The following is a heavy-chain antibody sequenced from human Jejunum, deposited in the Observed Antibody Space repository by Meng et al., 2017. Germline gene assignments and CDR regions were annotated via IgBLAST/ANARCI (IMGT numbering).Heavy chain of an antibody. Sequence: GGSLRLSCAASGFMSSSYAMSWVRQAPGRGLEWVSTIRVSGDNTYYADSVKGRFTISRDNSKNTLYLQMNSLRAEDTAVYYCARGGSFYDLLTGYFVDVYYFDYWGQGALVTVSS. CDR1: GFMSSSYA. V-gene: IGHV3-23*01. CDR2: IRVSGDNT. D-gene: IGHD3-9*01. CDR3: ARGGSFYDLLTGYFVDVYYFDY. J-gene: IGHJ4*02.